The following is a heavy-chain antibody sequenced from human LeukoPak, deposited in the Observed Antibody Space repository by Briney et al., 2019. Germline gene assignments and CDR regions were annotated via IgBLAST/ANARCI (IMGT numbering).Heavy chain of an antibody. V-gene: IGHV5-51*01. D-gene: IGHD6-13*01. Sequence: GESLKISCKGSGYSFSSYWIGWVRQMPGKGLELMGIIYPGDSDTRYSPSFQGQVTISADKSISTAYLQWSSLKASDTAMYYCARRGRYGSSWYDAWGQGTLVTVSS. CDR1: GYSFSSYW. J-gene: IGHJ5*02. CDR2: IYPGDSDT. CDR3: ARRGRYGSSWYDA.